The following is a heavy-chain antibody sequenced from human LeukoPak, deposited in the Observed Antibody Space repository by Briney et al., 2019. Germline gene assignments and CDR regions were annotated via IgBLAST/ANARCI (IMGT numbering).Heavy chain of an antibody. V-gene: IGHV4-34*01. CDR2: INHSGST. D-gene: IGHD2-15*01. CDR1: GGSFSGYY. J-gene: IGHJ2*01. Sequence: PSETLSLTCAVYGGSFSGYYWSWIRQPPGKGLEWIGEINHSGSTNYNPSLKSRVTISVDTSKNQFSLKLSSVTAADTAVYYCAREPCSGGSRYWYFDLWGRGTVVTVSS. CDR3: AREPCSGGSRYWYFDL.